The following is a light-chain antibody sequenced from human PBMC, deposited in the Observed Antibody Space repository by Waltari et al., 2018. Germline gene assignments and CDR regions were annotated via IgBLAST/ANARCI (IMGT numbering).Light chain of an antibody. J-gene: IGLJ3*02. CDR3: CSYAGSYTWV. V-gene: IGLV2-23*01. CDR2: DDN. CDR1: SSSVGNYNL. Sequence: QSALNQPASVSRSPRQSITVSCTGTSSSVGNYNLVSWYQQYPGKAAKVMIYDDNRRPSGVSDRFSGSKSGNTASLTISGVQAEDEADYYCCSYAGSYTWVFGGGTKLTVL.